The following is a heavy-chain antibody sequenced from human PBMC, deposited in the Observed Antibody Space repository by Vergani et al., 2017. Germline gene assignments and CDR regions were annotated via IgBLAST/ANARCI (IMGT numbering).Heavy chain of an antibody. Sequence: QVQLQQWGAGLLKPSETLSLTCAVYGGSFSGYYWSWIRQPPGKGLEWIGEINHSGSTNYNPSLKSRVTISVDTSKNQFSLKLSSVTAADTAVYYCAGGALAYCGGDCYSSGIDYWGQGTLVTVSS. D-gene: IGHD2-21*02. CDR2: INHSGST. J-gene: IGHJ4*02. CDR3: AGGALAYCGGDCYSSGIDY. CDR1: GGSFSGYY. V-gene: IGHV4-34*01.